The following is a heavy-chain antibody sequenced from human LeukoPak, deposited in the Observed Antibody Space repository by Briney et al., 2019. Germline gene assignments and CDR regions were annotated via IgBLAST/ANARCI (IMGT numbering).Heavy chain of an antibody. Sequence: PSETLSLTCTVSGGSISSYYWSWIRQPPGKGLEWIGYIYYSGSTNYNPSLKSRVTISVDTSKNQFSLKLSSVTAADTAVYYCASGYYYGSGSFPFDYWGQGTLVAVSS. CDR1: GGSISSYY. CDR2: IYYSGST. CDR3: ASGYYYGSGSFPFDY. D-gene: IGHD3-10*01. J-gene: IGHJ4*02. V-gene: IGHV4-59*01.